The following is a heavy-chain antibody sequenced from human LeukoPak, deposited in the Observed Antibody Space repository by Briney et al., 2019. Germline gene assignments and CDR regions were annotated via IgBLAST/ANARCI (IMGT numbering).Heavy chain of an antibody. V-gene: IGHV3-21*01. CDR1: GFSFSRST. J-gene: IGHJ3*02. D-gene: IGHD4-11*01. CDR2: ISSSSTYI. Sequence: GGSLRLSCAVSGFSFSRSTMNWVRQAPGKALEWVSSISSSSTYIYYADSVKGRFTISRDNAKKSLNLQMNSLTAEDTAVYYCATDPSHYEPDAFDIWVQGTMLTVSS. CDR3: ATDPSHYEPDAFDI.